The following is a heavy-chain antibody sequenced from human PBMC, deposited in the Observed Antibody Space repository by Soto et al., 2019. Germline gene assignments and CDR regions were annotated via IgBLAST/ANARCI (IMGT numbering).Heavy chain of an antibody. CDR3: ARDRGVAPPVAGNTHYYYYMDV. CDR2: ISAYNGNT. D-gene: IGHD6-19*01. CDR1: GYSFTNYG. Sequence: ASVKVSCKASGYSFTNYGITWVRQAPGQGFEWMGWISAYNGNTKYAQKLQGRVTMTTDASTSTAYLELRSLTSDDTAVYYCARDRGVAPPVAGNTHYYYYMDVWGKGTTVTV. V-gene: IGHV1-18*01. J-gene: IGHJ6*03.